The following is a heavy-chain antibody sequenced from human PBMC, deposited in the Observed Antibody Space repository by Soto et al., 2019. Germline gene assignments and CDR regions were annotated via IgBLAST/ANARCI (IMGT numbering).Heavy chain of an antibody. CDR3: ARVGGVAAGYGMDV. D-gene: IGHD6-19*01. J-gene: IGHJ6*02. V-gene: IGHV4-4*07. CDR1: GGSISSYY. Sequence: LSLTCTVSGGSISSYYWSWIRQPAGKGLEWIGRIYTSGSTNYNPSLKSRVTMSVDTSKNQFSLKLSSVTAADTAAYYCARVGGVAAGYGMDVWGQGTTVTVSS. CDR2: IYTSGST.